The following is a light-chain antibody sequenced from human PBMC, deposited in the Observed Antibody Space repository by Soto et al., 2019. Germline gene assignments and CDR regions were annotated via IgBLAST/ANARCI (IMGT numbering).Light chain of an antibody. CDR3: LQLNSFPIT. V-gene: IGKV1-9*01. J-gene: IGKJ5*01. CDR2: AAS. Sequence: IQLTQSPSSLSASVGDKVTITCRASQGISSYLAWYQQRPGKAPNLLIYAASTLQSGVPSRFSGSGSGTDFTLTISSLQPEDFVTYYCLQLNSFPITFGQGTRLEIK. CDR1: QGISSY.